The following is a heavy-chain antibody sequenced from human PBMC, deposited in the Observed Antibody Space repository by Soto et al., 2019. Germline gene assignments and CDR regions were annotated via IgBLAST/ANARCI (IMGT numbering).Heavy chain of an antibody. V-gene: IGHV3-48*03. CDR2: ISSSGSTI. D-gene: IGHD3-10*01. CDR3: ARVSVRGMDV. Sequence: GGSLRLSCAASGFTFISYEMNWVRQAPGKGLEWVSYISSSGSTIYYADSVKGRFTISRDNAKNSLYLQMNSLRAEDTAVYYCARVSVRGMDVWGQGTTVTVSS. CDR1: GFTFISYE. J-gene: IGHJ6*02.